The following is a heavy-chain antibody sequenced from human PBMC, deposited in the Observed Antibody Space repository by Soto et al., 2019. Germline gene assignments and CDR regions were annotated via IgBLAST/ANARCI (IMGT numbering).Heavy chain of an antibody. J-gene: IGHJ6*02. CDR2: ISGSGGST. V-gene: IGHV3-23*01. D-gene: IGHD5-12*01. CDR1: GFTFSSYA. Sequence: GESLKISCAASGFTFSSYAMSWVRQAPGKGLEWVSAISGSGGSTYYADSVKGRFTISRDNSKNTLYLQMNSLRAEDTAVYYCAKDQIGYSGYDSAYYYGMDVWGQGTTVTVSS. CDR3: AKDQIGYSGYDSAYYYGMDV.